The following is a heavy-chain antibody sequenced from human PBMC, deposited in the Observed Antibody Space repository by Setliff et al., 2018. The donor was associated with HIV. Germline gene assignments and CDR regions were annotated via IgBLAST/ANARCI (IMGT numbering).Heavy chain of an antibody. CDR1: GFTFSSYA. Sequence: GGSLRLSCAASGFTFSSYAMNWVRQAPGKGLEWVPTISGSGSSTYYADSVKGRFTISRDSSKNTLYLQMNSLRAEDTAVYYCAKDQNIVVVTAIFHAFDIWGQGTMVTVSS. V-gene: IGHV3-23*01. CDR3: AKDQNIVVVTAIFHAFDI. D-gene: IGHD2-21*02. J-gene: IGHJ3*02. CDR2: ISGSGSST.